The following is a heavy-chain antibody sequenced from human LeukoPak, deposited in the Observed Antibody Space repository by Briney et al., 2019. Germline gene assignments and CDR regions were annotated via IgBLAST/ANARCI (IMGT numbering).Heavy chain of an antibody. D-gene: IGHD3-10*01. J-gene: IGHJ6*02. Sequence: GGSLRLSCAASGFIFSDSAIHWVRQASGKGLEWVGRIRTKGNNYATGYSASVKGRFTVSRDDSRSTAYLQLSSLKAEDTAIYYCTRPFGSGSYGSLDVWGQGTTVTVSS. CDR2: IRTKGNNYAT. V-gene: IGHV3-73*01. CDR3: TRPFGSGSYGSLDV. CDR1: GFIFSDSA.